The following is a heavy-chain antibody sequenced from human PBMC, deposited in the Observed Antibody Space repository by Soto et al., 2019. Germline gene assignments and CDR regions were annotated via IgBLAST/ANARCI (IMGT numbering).Heavy chain of an antibody. Sequence: KPSETLSLTCTVSGGSISSYYWSWIRQPAGKGLEWIGRIYTSGSTNYNPSLKSRVTMSVDTSKNQFSLKLSSVTAADTAVYYCARVPSVYDSSGYWYNWFDPWGQGTLVTVSS. J-gene: IGHJ5*02. CDR2: IYTSGST. CDR3: ARVPSVYDSSGYWYNWFDP. D-gene: IGHD3-22*01. V-gene: IGHV4-4*07. CDR1: GGSISSYY.